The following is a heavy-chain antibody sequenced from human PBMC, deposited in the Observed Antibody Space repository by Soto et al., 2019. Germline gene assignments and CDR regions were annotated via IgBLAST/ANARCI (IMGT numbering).Heavy chain of an antibody. V-gene: IGHV4-31*02. J-gene: IGHJ5*02. CDR1: GASIGSGDYY. Sequence: PSETLSLTCTVSGASIGSGDYYWSWIRQHPGKGLEWIGYIYYSGGTYYNPSLKSRVTISVDTSKNQFSLELSSVTAADTALYYFASIYDSSGYYYGYNWFDPWGQGTLVTVSS. D-gene: IGHD3-22*01. CDR3: ASIYDSSGYYYGYNWFDP. CDR2: IYYSGGT.